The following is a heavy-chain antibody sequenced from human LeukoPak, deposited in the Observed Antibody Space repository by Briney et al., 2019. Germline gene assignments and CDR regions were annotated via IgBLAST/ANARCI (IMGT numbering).Heavy chain of an antibody. Sequence: PGGSLRLSRAVSGFTFSSYSMNWVRQAPGKGLEWVSSISSSSRYIYYADSVKGRFTISRDNAKNSLYLQMNSLRAEDTAVYYCARAGLDSGSYFTDYWGQGTLVTVSS. CDR3: ARAGLDSGSYFTDY. D-gene: IGHD1-26*01. V-gene: IGHV3-21*01. CDR1: GFTFSSYS. CDR2: ISSSSRYI. J-gene: IGHJ4*02.